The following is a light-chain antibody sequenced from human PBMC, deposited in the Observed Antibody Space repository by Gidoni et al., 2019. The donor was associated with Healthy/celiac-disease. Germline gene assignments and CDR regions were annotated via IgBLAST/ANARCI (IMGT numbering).Light chain of an antibody. Sequence: DIQMTQSPSTLSASVGDRVIITCRASQSISSWLVWYQQKPGKDPKLLIYDDSSLESGVPSRFRGSGSGTEFPLTISSLQPDDFATYYCQQYNSYSSRTFGQGTKVEIK. V-gene: IGKV1-5*01. J-gene: IGKJ1*01. CDR3: QQYNSYSSRT. CDR2: DDS. CDR1: QSISSW.